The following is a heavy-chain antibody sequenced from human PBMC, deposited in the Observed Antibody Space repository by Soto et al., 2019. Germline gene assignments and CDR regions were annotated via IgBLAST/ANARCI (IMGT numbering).Heavy chain of an antibody. CDR2: ISGGGGNT. J-gene: IGHJ5*02. D-gene: IGHD6-19*01. V-gene: IGHV3-23*01. Sequence: EVQLLESGGGLVQPGGSLRLSCAASGFTFSSYAMCWVRQTPGKGLEWVSGISGGGGNTYYADSVTGRFTISRDNSRNTLYLQMNSLRAADTAIYYCAKDRGAGGRFSGIAVAGIPSWGQGTLVTVSS. CDR3: AKDRGAGGRFSGIAVAGIPS. CDR1: GFTFSSYA.